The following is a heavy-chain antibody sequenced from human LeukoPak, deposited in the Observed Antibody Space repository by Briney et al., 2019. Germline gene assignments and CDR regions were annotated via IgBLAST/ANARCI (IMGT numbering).Heavy chain of an antibody. J-gene: IGHJ4*02. CDR3: AKDIGSVGATDFDY. CDR1: GFTFDDYA. D-gene: IGHD1-26*01. Sequence: GGSLRLSCAASGFTFDDYAMHWVRQAPGKGLEWVSGISWNSGSIGYADSVKGRFTISRDNAKNSLYLQMNSLRAEDTALYYCAKDIGSVGATDFDYWGQGTLVTVSS. V-gene: IGHV3-9*01. CDR2: ISWNSGSI.